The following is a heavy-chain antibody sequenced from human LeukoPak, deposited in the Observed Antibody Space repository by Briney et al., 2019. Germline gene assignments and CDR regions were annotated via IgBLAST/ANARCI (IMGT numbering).Heavy chain of an antibody. V-gene: IGHV1-18*01. CDR2: ISAYNGNT. CDR3: ARGPQDYYGSGRTRTPPYYYYYMDV. Sequence: ASVTVSCKASGYTFTSYGISWVRQAPGQGLEGMGWISAYNGNTNYAQKLQGRVTMTTDTSTSTAYMELRSPRSDDTAVYYCARGPQDYYGSGRTRTPPYYYYYMDVWGKGTTVTVSS. J-gene: IGHJ6*03. CDR1: GYTFTSYG. D-gene: IGHD3-10*01.